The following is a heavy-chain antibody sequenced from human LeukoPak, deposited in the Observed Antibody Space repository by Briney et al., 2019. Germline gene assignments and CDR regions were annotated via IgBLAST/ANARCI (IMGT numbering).Heavy chain of an antibody. CDR1: GGSFSGYC. D-gene: IGHD1-1*01. J-gene: IGHJ4*02. CDR3: TNWNAATFDY. V-gene: IGHV4-34*01. CDR2: INHSGST. Sequence: PSETLSLTCAVYGGSFSGYCWSWIRQPPGKGLEWIGEINHSGSTNYNPSLKSRVTISVDTSKNQFSLKLSSVTAADTAVYYCTNWNAATFDYWGQGTLVTVS.